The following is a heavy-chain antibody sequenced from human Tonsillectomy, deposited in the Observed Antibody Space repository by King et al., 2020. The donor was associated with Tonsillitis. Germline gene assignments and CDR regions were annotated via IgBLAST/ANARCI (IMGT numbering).Heavy chain of an antibody. Sequence: VQLVQSGAEVKKPGESLRISCKGSGYSFTSYWIIWVRQTPGKGLEWMGKIDPSDSYTNYSPSFQGHVTISADKSISTAYLQWSSLKASDTAMYYCARLHSYYYYMDVWAKGTTVTVSS. CDR3: ARLHSYYYYMDV. CDR1: GYSFTSYW. J-gene: IGHJ6*03. V-gene: IGHV5-10-1*03. CDR2: IDPSDSYT.